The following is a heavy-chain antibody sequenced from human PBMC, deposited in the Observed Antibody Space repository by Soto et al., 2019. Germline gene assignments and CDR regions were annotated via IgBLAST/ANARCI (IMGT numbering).Heavy chain of an antibody. CDR2: ISSSSSSI. J-gene: IGHJ6*02. CDR1: GFTFSSYS. D-gene: IGHD3-3*01. Sequence: GGSLRLSCAASGFTFSSYSMNWVRQAPGKGLEWVSYISSSSSSIYYADSVKGRFTISRDNAKNSLYLQMNSLRDEDTAVYFCARVFREFLEWLNPYDMDVWGQGTTVTVSS. CDR3: ARVFREFLEWLNPYDMDV. V-gene: IGHV3-48*02.